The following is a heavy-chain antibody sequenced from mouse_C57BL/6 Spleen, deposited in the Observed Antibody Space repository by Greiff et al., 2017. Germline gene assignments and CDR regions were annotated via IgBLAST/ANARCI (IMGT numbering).Heavy chain of an antibody. J-gene: IGHJ3*01. D-gene: IGHD2-5*01. Sequence: VQLQQSGPELVKPGASVKISCKASGYAFSSSWMNWVKQRPGKGLEWIGRIYPGDGDTNYNGKFKGKATLTADKSSSTAYMQLSSLTSEDSAVYFCARSGTYYSNYFAYWGQGTLVTVSA. V-gene: IGHV1-82*01. CDR2: IYPGDGDT. CDR3: ARSGTYYSNYFAY. CDR1: GYAFSSSW.